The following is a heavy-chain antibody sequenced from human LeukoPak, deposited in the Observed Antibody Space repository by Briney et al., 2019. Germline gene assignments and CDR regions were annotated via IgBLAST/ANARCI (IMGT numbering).Heavy chain of an antibody. CDR2: IYGSGST. CDR1: GDSISTYY. Sequence: SETLSLTCTVSGDSISTYYWSWIRQPPGKGLEWIGYIYGSGSTNYNPSLKSRVTISEDTSKNQFPLKLSSVTAADTALYYCARDRGGAIDYWGQGSLVTVSS. CDR3: ARDRGGAIDY. V-gene: IGHV4-59*01. D-gene: IGHD1-26*01. J-gene: IGHJ4*02.